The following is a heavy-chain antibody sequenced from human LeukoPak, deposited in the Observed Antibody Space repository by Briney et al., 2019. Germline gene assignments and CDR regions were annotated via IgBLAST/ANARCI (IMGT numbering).Heavy chain of an antibody. J-gene: IGHJ4*02. CDR2: IKQDGSEK. D-gene: IGHD2-2*01. Sequence: PGGSLRLSCAASGFTFSSYWMSWVRQAPGKGLEWVANIKQDGSEKYYVDSVKGRFTISSDNAKNSLYLQMNSLRAEDTAVYYCARVPGEDYFDYWGQGTLVTVSS. CDR1: GFTFSSYW. V-gene: IGHV3-7*01. CDR3: ARVPGEDYFDY.